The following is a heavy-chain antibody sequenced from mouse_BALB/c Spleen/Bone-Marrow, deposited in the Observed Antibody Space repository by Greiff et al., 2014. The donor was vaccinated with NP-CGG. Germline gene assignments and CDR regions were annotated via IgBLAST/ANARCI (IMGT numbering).Heavy chain of an antibody. CDR3: TIYRYDEDAMDY. CDR1: GYSFTSYW. V-gene: IGHV1-5*01. J-gene: IGHJ4*01. CDR2: IYPGNSEI. D-gene: IGHD2-12*01. Sequence: VQLQQSGTVLPRPGTSVRMSCKASGYSFTSYWMHWVKQRPGQGLEWIDAIYPGNSEISYNQKFKGKAKLTAVTSASTAYMELSSLTNEDSAVYYCTIYRYDEDAMDYWGQGTSVTVSS.